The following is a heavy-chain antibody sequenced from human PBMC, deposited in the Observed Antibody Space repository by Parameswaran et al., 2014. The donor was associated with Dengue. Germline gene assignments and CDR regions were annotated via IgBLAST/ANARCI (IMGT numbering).Heavy chain of an antibody. CDR3: ARDSYIPGEFDP. D-gene: IGHD7-27*01. J-gene: IGHJ5*02. CDR2: IYYSGST. V-gene: IGHV4-31*02. Sequence: PGKGLEWIGYIYYSGSTYYNPSLKSRVTISVDTSKNQFSLKLSSVTAADTAVYYCARDSYIPGEFDPWGQGTLVTVSS.